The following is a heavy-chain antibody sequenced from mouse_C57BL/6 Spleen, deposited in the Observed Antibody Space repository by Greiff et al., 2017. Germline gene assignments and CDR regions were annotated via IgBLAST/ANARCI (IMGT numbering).Heavy chain of an antibody. V-gene: IGHV1-53*01. D-gene: IGHD1-1*01. Sequence: VQLQQPGTELVKPGASVKLSCKASGYTFTSYWMHWVKQRPGQGLEWIGKINPSNGGTNYNEKFKSKATLTVDKSSSTAYMQLSSLTSEDSAVYCCARPLFTTVDPLLDYWGQGTTLTVSS. J-gene: IGHJ2*01. CDR2: INPSNGGT. CDR3: ARPLFTTVDPLLDY. CDR1: GYTFTSYW.